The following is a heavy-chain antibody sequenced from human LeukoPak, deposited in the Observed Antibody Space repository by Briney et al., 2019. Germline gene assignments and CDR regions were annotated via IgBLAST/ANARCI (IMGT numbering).Heavy chain of an antibody. J-gene: IGHJ4*02. CDR3: ARGRPWVELYYYDSGGSIMAVDY. CDR2: INHSGST. D-gene: IGHD3-22*01. V-gene: IGHV4-34*01. CDR1: GGSFSGYY. Sequence: SETLSLTCAVYGGSFSGYYWSWIRQPPGKGLEWIGEINHSGSTNYNPSLKSRVTISVDTSKNQFSLKLSSVTAADTAVYYCARGRPWVELYYYDSGGSIMAVDYWGQGTLVTVSS.